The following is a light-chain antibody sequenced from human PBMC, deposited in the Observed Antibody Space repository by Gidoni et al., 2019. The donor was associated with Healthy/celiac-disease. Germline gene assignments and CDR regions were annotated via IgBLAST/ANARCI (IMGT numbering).Light chain of an antibody. Sequence: SLSPGERATLSCRASQSVSSSYLAWYQQKPGQAPRLLIYGASSRATGIPDRFSGSGSGTDFTLTISRLEPEDFVVYYCQQYGSSPPWTFGQGTKVEIK. J-gene: IGKJ1*01. CDR1: QSVSSSY. V-gene: IGKV3-20*01. CDR3: QQYGSSPPWT. CDR2: GAS.